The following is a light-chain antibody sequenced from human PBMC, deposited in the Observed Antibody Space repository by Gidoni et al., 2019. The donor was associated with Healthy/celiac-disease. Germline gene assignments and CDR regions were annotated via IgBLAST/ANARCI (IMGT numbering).Light chain of an antibody. J-gene: IGKJ4*01. Sequence: DIVLTQSPGTLSLSPGERATLSCRASQSVSSSHLPWYQQKPAQAPRLLIYGASSRSTGIPDRFSGRGSGKDFTLTSSRLEPEDVAVYYCQQYGSSPRTFGGGTKVEIK. CDR1: QSVSSSH. V-gene: IGKV3-20*01. CDR3: QQYGSSPRT. CDR2: GAS.